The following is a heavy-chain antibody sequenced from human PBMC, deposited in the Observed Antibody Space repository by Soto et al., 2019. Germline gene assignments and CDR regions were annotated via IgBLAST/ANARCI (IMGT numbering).Heavy chain of an antibody. Sequence: QVQLVQSGAEVKKPGASVKVSCKASGYTFTSYDINWVRQATGQGLEWMGWMNPNSGNTGYAQKFQGRVTMTRKNSISTAYMELSSLRSEDTAVYYWARRKYCSGGSFYSPPDAFDIWGQGTMVTVSS. D-gene: IGHD2-15*01. CDR3: ARRKYCSGGSFYSPPDAFDI. CDR2: MNPNSGNT. V-gene: IGHV1-8*01. J-gene: IGHJ3*02. CDR1: GYTFTSYD.